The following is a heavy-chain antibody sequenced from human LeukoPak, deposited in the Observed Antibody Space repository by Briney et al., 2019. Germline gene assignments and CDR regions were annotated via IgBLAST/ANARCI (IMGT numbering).Heavy chain of an antibody. J-gene: IGHJ4*02. CDR2: VIPIFGTA. CDR3: ARGNYDSSGYYYYFDY. V-gene: IGHV1-69*13. D-gene: IGHD3-22*01. Sequence: SVKVSCKASGGTFSSYAISWVRQAPGQGLEWMGGVIPIFGTANYAQKFQGRVTITADESTSTAYMELSSLRSEDTAVYYCARGNYDSSGYYYYFDYWGQGTLVTVSS. CDR1: GGTFSSYA.